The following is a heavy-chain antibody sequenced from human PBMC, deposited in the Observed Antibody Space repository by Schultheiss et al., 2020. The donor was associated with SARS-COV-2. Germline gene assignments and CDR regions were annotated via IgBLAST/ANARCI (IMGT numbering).Heavy chain of an antibody. V-gene: IGHV4-61*01. Sequence: SETLSLTCAVSGYSISSGYYWSWIRQPPGKGLEWIGYIYYSGSTNYNPSLKSRVTISVDTSKNQFSLKLSSVTAADTAVYYCARANYDSSGYYLDAFDIWGQGTMVTVSS. CDR2: IYYSGST. J-gene: IGHJ3*02. CDR3: ARANYDSSGYYLDAFDI. D-gene: IGHD3-22*01. CDR1: GYSISSGYY.